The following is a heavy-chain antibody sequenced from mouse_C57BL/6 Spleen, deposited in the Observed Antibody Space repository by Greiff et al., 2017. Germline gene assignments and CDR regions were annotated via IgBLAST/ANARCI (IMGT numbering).Heavy chain of an antibody. CDR3: ARHPDGGGFDY. Sequence: EVQLVESGGDLVKPGGSLKLSCAASGFTFSSYGMSWVRQTPDKRLEWVATISSGGSYTSYPDSVKGRFTISRDNAKNTLYLQMSSLKSEDTAMYYCARHPDGGGFDYWGQGTTLTVSS. CDR2: ISSGGSYT. V-gene: IGHV5-6*01. CDR1: GFTFSSYG. J-gene: IGHJ2*01.